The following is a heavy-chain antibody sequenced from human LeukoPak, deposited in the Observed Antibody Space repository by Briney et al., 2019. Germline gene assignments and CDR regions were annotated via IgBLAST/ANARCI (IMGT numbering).Heavy chain of an antibody. Sequence: GGSLRLSCAASGFTFSSYGMHWVRQAPDKGLEWVAVISYDGSNKYYADSVKGRFTISRDNSKNTLYLQMNSLRAEDTAVYYCAKGYGSGSCLDYWGQGTLVTVSS. D-gene: IGHD3-10*01. CDR3: AKGYGSGSCLDY. J-gene: IGHJ4*02. V-gene: IGHV3-30*18. CDR2: ISYDGSNK. CDR1: GFTFSSYG.